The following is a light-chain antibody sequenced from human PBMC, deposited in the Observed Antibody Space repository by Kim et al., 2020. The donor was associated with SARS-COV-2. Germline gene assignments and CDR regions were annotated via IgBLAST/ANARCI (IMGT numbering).Light chain of an antibody. Sequence: DIQMTQSPSSLSASVGDSVTISCRASQSINTYLNWYQQKPGKAPNLLIYGASNLQSGVPSRFSGSGSGTDFTLTISSLQPEDSATYYCQQSHIARTFGQGTKVDIK. CDR1: QSINTY. V-gene: IGKV1-39*01. J-gene: IGKJ1*01. CDR2: GAS. CDR3: QQSHIART.